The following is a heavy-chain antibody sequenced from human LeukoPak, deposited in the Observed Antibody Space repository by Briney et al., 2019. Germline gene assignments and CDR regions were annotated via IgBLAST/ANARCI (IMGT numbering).Heavy chain of an antibody. J-gene: IGHJ4*02. V-gene: IGHV3-48*03. CDR2: VSGSGSTK. Sequence: GGSLRLSCAASGFTLSTFEMNWVRQAPGKGLGWVSCVSGSGSTKAYSDSVKGRFIISKDNAKNSLYLEMNNLRAEDTAVYYCTRESGPPSFHIKYWGQGILVTVSS. CDR3: TRESGPPSFHIKY. D-gene: IGHD2-21*01. CDR1: GFTLSTFE.